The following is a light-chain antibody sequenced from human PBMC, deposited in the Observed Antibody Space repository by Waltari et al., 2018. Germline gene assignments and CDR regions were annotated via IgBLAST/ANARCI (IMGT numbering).Light chain of an antibody. Sequence: EIVLTQSPGTLSLSPGERATLSCRASQSVSSSYLAWYQQKPGQAPRLLIYGASTRATGIAARLGGSGSGTEFTLTISSLQSEDFAVYYCQQYNNWPPWTFGQGTKVEIK. CDR1: QSVSSSY. V-gene: IGKV3-15*01. CDR3: QQYNNWPPWT. J-gene: IGKJ1*01. CDR2: GAS.